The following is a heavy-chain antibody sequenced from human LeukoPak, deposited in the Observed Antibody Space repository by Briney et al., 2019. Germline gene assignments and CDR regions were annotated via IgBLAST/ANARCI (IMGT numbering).Heavy chain of an antibody. CDR3: GSRPAAGTLIVPLDY. J-gene: IGHJ4*02. CDR2: ISAGGSNT. CDR1: GFTFVNYP. V-gene: IGHV3-23*01. Sequence: GGSLRLSCAASGFTFVNYPLTWVRQTPGKGLFWVSSISAGGSNTYYADSVKGRFTISRDDSKNTLFLQMNSLRVEDTAVYYCGSRPAAGTLIVPLDYRGQGTLVTVSS. D-gene: IGHD6-25*01.